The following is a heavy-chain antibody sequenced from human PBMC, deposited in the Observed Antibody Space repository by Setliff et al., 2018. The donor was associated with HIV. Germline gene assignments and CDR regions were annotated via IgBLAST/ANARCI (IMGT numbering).Heavy chain of an antibody. J-gene: IGHJ4*02. CDR2: ISSSSSYI. Sequence: GGSLRLSCAASGFTFSTYRMNWVRQAPGKGLEWVSSISSSSSYIYYADSLKGRFTIPRDNAKNSLYLQMNSLRAEDTAVYYCARAVHSGWYYFDYWGQGTLVTVSS. D-gene: IGHD6-19*01. CDR3: ARAVHSGWYYFDY. V-gene: IGHV3-21*01. CDR1: GFTFSTYR.